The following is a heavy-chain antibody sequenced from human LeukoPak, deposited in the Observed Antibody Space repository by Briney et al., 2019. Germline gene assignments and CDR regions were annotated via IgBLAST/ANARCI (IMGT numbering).Heavy chain of an antibody. CDR3: TYRSTYYYYGMDV. D-gene: IGHD5-12*01. CDR1: GFTFSNAW. Sequence: PGGSLRLSCAASGFTFSNAWMSWVRQAPGKGLEWVGRIKSKTDGGTTDYAAPVKGRFTISRDDSKNTLYLQMNSLKTEDTAVYYCTYRSTYYYYGMDVWGQGTTVTVSS. CDR2: IKSKTDGGTT. V-gene: IGHV3-15*01. J-gene: IGHJ6*02.